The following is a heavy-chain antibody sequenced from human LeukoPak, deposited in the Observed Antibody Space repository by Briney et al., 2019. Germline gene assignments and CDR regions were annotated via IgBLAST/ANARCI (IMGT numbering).Heavy chain of an antibody. CDR1: GFTFSSYG. CDR3: AKDATTVTTGPFDY. D-gene: IGHD4-17*01. CDR2: MSGDGATT. Sequence: PGGTLRLSCAASGFTFSSYGMSWVRQAPGKGLEWVSAMSGDGATTCYADSVKGRFTISRDNSKNALYLQINSLGAEDTAVYYCAKDATTVTTGPFDYWGQGTLVTVSS. V-gene: IGHV3-23*01. J-gene: IGHJ4*02.